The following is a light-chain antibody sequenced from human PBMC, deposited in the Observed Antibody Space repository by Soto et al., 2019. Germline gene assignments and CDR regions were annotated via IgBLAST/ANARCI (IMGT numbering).Light chain of an antibody. V-gene: IGKV3-15*01. CDR1: QSVSSK. CDR3: QQCYSPPLS. J-gene: IGKJ4*01. CDR2: GAS. Sequence: EIVMTQSPATLSVSPGERATLSCRASQSVSSKLAWYQQKPGQAPRLLIYGASTRATGIPARFSGSGSGTAFSLTISSLQSEDFASYYCQQCYSPPLSFGGGTRVEF.